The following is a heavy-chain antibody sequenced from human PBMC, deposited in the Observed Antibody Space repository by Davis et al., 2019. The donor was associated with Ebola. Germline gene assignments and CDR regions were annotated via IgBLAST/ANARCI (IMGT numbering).Heavy chain of an antibody. D-gene: IGHD2-2*01. J-gene: IGHJ5*02. CDR3: ARGKYQLPRRGWFDP. CDR2: INHSGST. V-gene: IGHV4-34*01. Sequence: SETLSLTCAVSGGSFSGYYRSCTRELPVTGLAWIGEINHSGSTNYHPSLKSRVPISVDTSKNQFSLKLSSVTAADTAVYYCARGKYQLPRRGWFDPWRQGTLVTVSS. CDR1: GGSFSGYY.